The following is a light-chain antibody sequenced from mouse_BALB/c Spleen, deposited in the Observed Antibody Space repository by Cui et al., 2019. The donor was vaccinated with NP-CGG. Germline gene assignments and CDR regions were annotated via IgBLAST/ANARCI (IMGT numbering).Light chain of an antibody. V-gene: IGLV1*01. CDR2: GTN. Sequence: QAVGTQESALTTSPGETVTLTCRSSTGAVTTNNYANWVQEKPDHLFTGLIGGTNNRAPGVPARFSGSLIGDKAALTITGAQTEDEALYFCALWYSNHWVFGGGTKLTVL. J-gene: IGLJ1*01. CDR3: ALWYSNHWV. CDR1: TGAVTTNNY.